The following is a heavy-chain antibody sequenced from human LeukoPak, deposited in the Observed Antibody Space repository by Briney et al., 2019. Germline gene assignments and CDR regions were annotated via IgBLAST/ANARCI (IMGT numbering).Heavy chain of an antibody. Sequence: GGSLRLSCAASGFTFSSYWMSWVRQAPGKGLEWVANIKQDGSEKYYVDSVKGRFTISRDNAKSSLYLQMNSLRAEDTAVYYCARTAPFDFWSGYYLDYWGQGTLVTVSS. V-gene: IGHV3-7*01. D-gene: IGHD3-3*01. CDR2: IKQDGSEK. CDR1: GFTFSSYW. J-gene: IGHJ4*02. CDR3: ARTAPFDFWSGYYLDY.